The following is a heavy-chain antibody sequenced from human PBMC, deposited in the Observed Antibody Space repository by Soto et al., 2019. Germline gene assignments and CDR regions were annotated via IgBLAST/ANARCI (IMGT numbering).Heavy chain of an antibody. V-gene: IGHV3-23*01. CDR2: VSGSGDST. J-gene: IGHJ2*01. D-gene: IGHD3-3*01. CDR3: FFRAEDGIRDTVPVSAFLLNRSSDL. Sequence: EKGLAWVSAVSGSGDSTYYAASVKGRFTISRDNSKNTLYLQMNSLRAEDTAVYYFFFRAEDGIRDTVPVSAFLLNRSSDL.